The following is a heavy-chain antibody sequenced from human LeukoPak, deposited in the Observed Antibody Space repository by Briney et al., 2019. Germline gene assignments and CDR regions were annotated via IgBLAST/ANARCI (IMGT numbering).Heavy chain of an antibody. J-gene: IGHJ5*02. D-gene: IGHD3-22*01. Sequence: PSETLSLTCTVSGGSISSYYWSWIRQPPGKGLEWIGYIYTSGSTNYNPSLKSRVTISVDTSKNQFSLQLSSVTAANTAVYYCARRDTMIPNWFDPWGQGTLVTVSS. CDR3: ARRDTMIPNWFDP. V-gene: IGHV4-4*09. CDR1: GGSISSYY. CDR2: IYTSGST.